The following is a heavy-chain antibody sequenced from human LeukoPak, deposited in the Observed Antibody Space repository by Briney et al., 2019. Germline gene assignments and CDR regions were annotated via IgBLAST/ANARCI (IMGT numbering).Heavy chain of an antibody. CDR1: GYSISSGYY. Sequence: SETLSLTCAVSGYSISSGYYWGWIRQPPGKGLEWIGSIYHSGSTYYNPPLKSRVTISVDTSKNQFSLKLSSVTAADTAVYYCAAPRGYDSSGYYYDGNWFDPWGQGTLVTVSS. D-gene: IGHD3-22*01. CDR3: AAPRGYDSSGYYYDGNWFDP. J-gene: IGHJ5*02. V-gene: IGHV4-38-2*01. CDR2: IYHSGST.